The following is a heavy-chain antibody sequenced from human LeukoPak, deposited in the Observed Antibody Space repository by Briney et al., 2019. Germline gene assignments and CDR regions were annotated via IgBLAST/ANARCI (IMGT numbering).Heavy chain of an antibody. Sequence: ASVKVSCKASGYTFTGYYMHWVRQAPGQGLEWMGWINANSGGTKYAQKFRGRVTVTRDTSITTAFMELSSLTSDDTAVYYCARDLGHPSSPTYWGQGTLVTVSS. CDR1: GYTFTGYY. J-gene: IGHJ4*02. V-gene: IGHV1-2*02. CDR3: ARDLGHPSSPTY. D-gene: IGHD3-10*01. CDR2: INANSGGT.